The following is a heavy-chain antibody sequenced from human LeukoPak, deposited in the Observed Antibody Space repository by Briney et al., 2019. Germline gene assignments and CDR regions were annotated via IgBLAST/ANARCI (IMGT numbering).Heavy chain of an antibody. V-gene: IGHV3-23*01. CDR2: ISGSGGST. CDR1: GFTFSSYA. J-gene: IGHJ4*02. CDR3: AKAFSSSWTPDY. D-gene: IGHD6-13*01. Sequence: GSLRLSCAASGFTFSSYAMSWVRQAPGKGLEWVSAISGSGGSTYYADSVKGRFTISRDNSKNTLYLQMNSLRAEDTAVYYCAKAFSSSWTPDYWGQGTLVTVSS.